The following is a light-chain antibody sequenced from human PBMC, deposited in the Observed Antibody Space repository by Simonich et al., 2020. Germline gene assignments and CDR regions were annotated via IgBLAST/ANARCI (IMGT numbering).Light chain of an antibody. V-gene: IGLV2-14*01. CDR2: DVS. Sequence: QSALTQPASVSGSPGQSITISCTGTSRDVGGYNYVSWYQQHQGKAPQLMIYDVSKRPSGVSNRFSGSKSGNTASLTISGLQAEDEADYYCSSYTSSSTLVFGGGTKLTVL. J-gene: IGLJ2*01. CDR1: SRDVGGYNY. CDR3: SSYTSSSTLV.